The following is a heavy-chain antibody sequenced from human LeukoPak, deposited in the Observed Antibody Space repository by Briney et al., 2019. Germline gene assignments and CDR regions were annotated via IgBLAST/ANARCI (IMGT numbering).Heavy chain of an antibody. V-gene: IGHV1-46*01. CDR1: GYTFTSYY. Sequence: ASVNVSCKASGYTFTSYYIHWVRQAPRQGLEWMGIINPTSGGTVFAQKFQGRVTMTRDTSTSTVYMELSSLRSEDTAMYYCARDRSGSSPFDYWGQGTLVTVSS. D-gene: IGHD1-26*01. CDR2: INPTSGGT. J-gene: IGHJ4*02. CDR3: ARDRSGSSPFDY.